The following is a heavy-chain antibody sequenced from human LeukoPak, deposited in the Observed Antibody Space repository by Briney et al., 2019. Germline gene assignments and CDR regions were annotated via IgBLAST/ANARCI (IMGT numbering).Heavy chain of an antibody. J-gene: IGHJ4*02. D-gene: IGHD6-19*01. V-gene: IGHV3-53*01. CDR3: ARGPSVAGTFDY. CDR2: IYSGGST. Sequence: QSGGSLRLSCAASGFTVSSNYMSWVRQAPGKGLEWVSVIYSGGSTYYAVSVKGRFTISRDNSKNTLYLQMNSLRAEDTAVYYCARGPSVAGTFDYWGQGTLVTVSS. CDR1: GFTVSSNY.